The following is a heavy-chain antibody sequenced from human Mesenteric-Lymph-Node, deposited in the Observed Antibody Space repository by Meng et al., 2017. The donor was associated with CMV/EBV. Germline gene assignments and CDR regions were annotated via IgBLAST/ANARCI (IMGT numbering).Heavy chain of an antibody. CDR2: IFNSGTT. D-gene: IGHD2/OR15-2a*01. CDR3: AREQKTMVTDAGLGYFRVDP. V-gene: IGHV4-39*07. Sequence: YSWGWFRQLPGVGLMWIGGIFNSGTTSHNSSLTIRVALSIDTSTNQFSLKLTSVTAADTAVYYCAREQKTMVTDAGLGYFRVDPWGQGALVTVSS. CDR1: YS. J-gene: IGHJ5*02.